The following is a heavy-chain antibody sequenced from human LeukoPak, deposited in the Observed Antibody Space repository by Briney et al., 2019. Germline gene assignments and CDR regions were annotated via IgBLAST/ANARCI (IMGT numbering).Heavy chain of an antibody. CDR2: IYTSGST. Sequence: ASETLSLTCTVSGGSISSYYWSWIRQPPGKGLEWIGYIYTSGSTNYNPSLKSRVTISVDTSKNQLSLKLSSVTAADTAVHYCARGLGGVATTDHYYYYYYMDVWGKGTTVTVSS. V-gene: IGHV4-4*09. CDR3: ARGLGGVATTDHYYYYYYMDV. D-gene: IGHD5-12*01. CDR1: GGSISSYY. J-gene: IGHJ6*03.